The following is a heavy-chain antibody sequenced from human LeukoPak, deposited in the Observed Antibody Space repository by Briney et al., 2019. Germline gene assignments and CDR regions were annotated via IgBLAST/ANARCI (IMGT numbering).Heavy chain of an antibody. CDR2: ISSYNGNT. J-gene: IGHJ6*03. D-gene: IGHD1-14*01. V-gene: IGHV1-18*01. Sequence: ASVKVSCKASGYTFTSYGISWVRQAPGQGLEWMGWISSYNGNTNYAQKLQGRVTMTTETSTSTAYMELRSLRSDDTAVYYCARVGPWVNPDYYYYYMDVWGKGTTVTVSS. CDR1: GYTFTSYG. CDR3: ARVGPWVNPDYYYYYMDV.